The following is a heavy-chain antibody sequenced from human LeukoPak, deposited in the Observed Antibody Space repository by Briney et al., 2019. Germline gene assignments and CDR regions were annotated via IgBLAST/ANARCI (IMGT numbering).Heavy chain of an antibody. CDR1: GYIFTDYY. Sequence: ASVKVSCKASGYIFTDYYIHWVRQAPGQGLEWMGRINPNSGGANYAQQFQGRVTMTRDTSISIAYMEVVRLTSDDTAVYYCARGPRDYGDENYFDYWGQGTLVTVSS. J-gene: IGHJ4*02. CDR2: INPNSGGA. V-gene: IGHV1-2*06. D-gene: IGHD4-17*01. CDR3: ARGPRDYGDENYFDY.